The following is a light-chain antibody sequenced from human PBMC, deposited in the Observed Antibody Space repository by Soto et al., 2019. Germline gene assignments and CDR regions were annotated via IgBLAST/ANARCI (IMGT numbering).Light chain of an antibody. CDR2: DVS. J-gene: IGLJ3*02. V-gene: IGLV2-14*01. CDR1: SSDVGGYNY. Sequence: QSALTQPASVSGSPGQSITISCTGTSSDVGGYNYVSWYQQHPGKAPKLMIYDVSYRPSGVSNRFSGSKSGNTASLTISGLQAEDEADYYCSSYTSSSSSWVFGGGTKLTVL. CDR3: SSYTSSSSSWV.